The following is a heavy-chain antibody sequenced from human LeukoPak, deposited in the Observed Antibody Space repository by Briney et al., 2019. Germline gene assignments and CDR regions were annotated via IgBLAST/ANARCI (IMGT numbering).Heavy chain of an antibody. CDR1: GFTFNTYT. J-gene: IGHJ4*02. Sequence: GGSLRLSCAASGFTFNTYTMNWVRQAPGKGLEWVSYISGSSGIIDYADSVRGRFTISGDNAKNSLYLQMNSLRDEDTAVYYCAREGARGKPIDYWGQGTLVTVSS. CDR2: ISGSSGII. V-gene: IGHV3-48*02. D-gene: IGHD3-10*01. CDR3: AREGARGKPIDY.